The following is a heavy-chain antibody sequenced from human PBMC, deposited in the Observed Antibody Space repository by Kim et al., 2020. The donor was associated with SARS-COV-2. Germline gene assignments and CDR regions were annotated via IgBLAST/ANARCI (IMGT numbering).Heavy chain of an antibody. CDR3: ARTLGGAADY. CDR2: VYYSGST. CDR1: GGSVRSGRYY. J-gene: IGHJ4*02. Sequence: SETLSLTCTVSGGSVRSGRYYWNWIRQPPGKGLDWIGYVYYSGSTKYNPSLKSRITISLDTSKNQFSLKLNSVTAADTAIYYCARTLGGAADYWGQGTLVPVSS. D-gene: IGHD3-16*01. V-gene: IGHV4-61*01.